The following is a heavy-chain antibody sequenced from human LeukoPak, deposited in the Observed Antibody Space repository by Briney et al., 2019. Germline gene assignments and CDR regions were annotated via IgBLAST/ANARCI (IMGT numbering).Heavy chain of an antibody. Sequence: GGSLRLSCAASGFTFSSYWMSWVRQAPGKGLEWVANIKQDGSEKYYVDSVKGRFTISRDNAKNSLYLQMNSLRAEDTAVYYCARDEGGGYSYGYGYWGQGTLVTVSS. CDR3: ARDEGGGYSYGYGY. CDR2: IKQDGSEK. CDR1: GFTFSSYW. V-gene: IGHV3-7*01. D-gene: IGHD5-18*01. J-gene: IGHJ4*02.